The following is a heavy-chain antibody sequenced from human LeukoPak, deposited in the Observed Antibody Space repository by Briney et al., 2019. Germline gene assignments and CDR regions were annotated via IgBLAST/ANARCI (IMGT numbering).Heavy chain of an antibody. V-gene: IGHV3-21*01. CDR1: GFTFSSYS. CDR2: ISSSSSYI. Sequence: GGSLRLSCAASGFTFSSYSMNWVRQAPGKGLEWVSSISSSSSYIYYADSVKGRFTISRDNAKNSLYLQMNSLRAEDTAVYYCAGFQIVTTEDYWGQGTLVTVSS. D-gene: IGHD4-17*01. J-gene: IGHJ4*02. CDR3: AGFQIVTTEDY.